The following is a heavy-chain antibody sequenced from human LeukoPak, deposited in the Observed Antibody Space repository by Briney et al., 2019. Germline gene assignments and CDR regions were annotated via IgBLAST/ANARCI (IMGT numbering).Heavy chain of an antibody. V-gene: IGHV4-30-4*01. CDR3: ARVGYCSGGSCRFSYFDY. D-gene: IGHD2-15*01. CDR1: GGSISSPDYY. CDR2: IYYSGST. J-gene: IGHJ4*02. Sequence: SETLSLTCTVSGGSISSPDYYWSWIRQPPGKGLEWIGYIYYSGSTYYNPSLKSRVTMSIDTSKNHFSLKLSSVTAADTAVYFCARVGYCSGGSCRFSYFDYWGQGSLVTVSS.